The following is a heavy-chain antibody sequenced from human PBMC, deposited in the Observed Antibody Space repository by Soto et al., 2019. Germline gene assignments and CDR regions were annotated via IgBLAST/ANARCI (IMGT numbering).Heavy chain of an antibody. J-gene: IGHJ5*02. CDR2: INAGNGNT. CDR1: GYTFTSYA. CDR3: ARRGGVVAATLDNWFDP. D-gene: IGHD2-15*01. Sequence: ASVKVSCKASGYTFTSYAMHWVRQAPGQRLEWMGWINAGNGNTKYSQKFQGRVTITRDTSASTAYMELSSLRSEDTAVYYCARRGGVVAATLDNWFDPWGQGTLVTVSS. V-gene: IGHV1-3*01.